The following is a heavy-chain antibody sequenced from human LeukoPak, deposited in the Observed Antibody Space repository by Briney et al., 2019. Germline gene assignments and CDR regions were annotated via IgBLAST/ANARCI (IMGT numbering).Heavy chain of an antibody. D-gene: IGHD3-22*01. Sequence: GGSLRLSCAASGFTFSSYSMNCVRQAPGKGLECVPSISSSSSYIYYADSVKGRFTIPRDNARKSLYLQMNSLRAEDTAVYYCARDLLYYDSSGGDYWGQGTLVTVSS. V-gene: IGHV3-21*01. J-gene: IGHJ4*02. CDR1: GFTFSSYS. CDR2: ISSSSSYI. CDR3: ARDLLYYDSSGGDY.